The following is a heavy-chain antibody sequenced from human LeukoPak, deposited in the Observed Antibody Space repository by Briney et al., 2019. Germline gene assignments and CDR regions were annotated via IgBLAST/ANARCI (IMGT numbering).Heavy chain of an antibody. Sequence: PSETLSLTCTVSGGSISSSSYYWAWIRQPPGKGLEWIGSIYYTGSTNYNPSLKSRVTISVDTSKNQLSLKLSSVTAADTAVYYCARGYCSGGSCYSYYYYNYMDVWGKGTTVTVSS. V-gene: IGHV4-39*07. CDR1: GGSISSSSYY. CDR3: ARGYCSGGSCYSYYYYNYMDV. D-gene: IGHD2-15*01. CDR2: IYYTGST. J-gene: IGHJ6*03.